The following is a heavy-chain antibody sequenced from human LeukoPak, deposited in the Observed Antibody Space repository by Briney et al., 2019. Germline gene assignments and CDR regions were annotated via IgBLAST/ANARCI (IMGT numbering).Heavy chain of an antibody. CDR1: GGSLSNSNYY. J-gene: IGHJ3*02. CDR2: IFYSGST. D-gene: IGHD3-10*01. CDR3: AKSNGYGLVDI. Sequence: PSETLSLTCTVSGGSLSNSNYYWGWLRQPRGRGLEWLRNIFYSGSTYYSPSLRTRFTISLHTSRTQFSLKLNSVTAADTAVYYCAKSNGYGLVDIWGQGTMVTVSS. V-gene: IGHV4-39*07.